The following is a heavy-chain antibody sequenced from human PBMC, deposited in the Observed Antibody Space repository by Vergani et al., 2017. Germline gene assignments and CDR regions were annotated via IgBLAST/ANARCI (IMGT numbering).Heavy chain of an antibody. D-gene: IGHD2-2*01. J-gene: IGHJ3*02. V-gene: IGHV3-23*01. CDR2: ISGSGGST. CDR3: AKEATPWDIVVVPAAPPVLSDAFDI. CDR1: GFTFNHYA. Sequence: EVQLLESGGDLVQPGGSLRLSCAASGFTFNHYAMNWVRQAPGKGLEWVSGISGSGGSTYYAGSVKGRFTISRDSSKNTLYLQMNSLRAEDTALYYCAKEATPWDIVVVPAAPPVLSDAFDIWGQGTMVTVSS.